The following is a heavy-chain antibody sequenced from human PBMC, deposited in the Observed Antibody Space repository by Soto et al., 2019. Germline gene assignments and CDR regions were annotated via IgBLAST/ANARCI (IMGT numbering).Heavy chain of an antibody. CDR2: TSNSGSA. Sequence: SETLSLTCTVSGGSVNSGTDYWSWIRQPPGKGLEWIGYTSNSGSAKYNPSLKSRVTITTDTSTNHFSLKLTSVTAADTAVYYCARKTTVPNWFDPWGQGTPVTVSS. CDR1: GGSVNSGTDY. J-gene: IGHJ5*02. D-gene: IGHD4-17*01. CDR3: ARKTTVPNWFDP. V-gene: IGHV4-61*03.